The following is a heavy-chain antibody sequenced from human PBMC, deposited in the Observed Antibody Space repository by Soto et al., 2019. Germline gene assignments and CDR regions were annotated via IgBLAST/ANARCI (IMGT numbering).Heavy chain of an antibody. CDR1: GYAFTTYG. V-gene: IGHV1-18*01. Sequence: QVHLVQSGAEVKKPGASVKVSCKGSGYAFTTYGITWVRQAPVQGLEWMGWISAHNGNRNYAEKLQGRVTVTRDTSRSTAYMELRSLRSDATAVYYCARGRYGDYWGQGALVTVSS. D-gene: IGHD1-1*01. J-gene: IGHJ4*02. CDR2: ISAHNGNR. CDR3: ARGRYGDY.